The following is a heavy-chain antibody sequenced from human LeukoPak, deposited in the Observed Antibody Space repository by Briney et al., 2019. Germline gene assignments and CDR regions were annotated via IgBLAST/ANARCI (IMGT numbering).Heavy chain of an antibody. CDR1: GGSISSYY. J-gene: IGHJ4*02. CDR3: ARDRATYYDILTGYYKPIGWLDY. CDR2: IYYSGST. V-gene: IGHV4-59*01. Sequence: SETLSLTCTVSGGSISSYYWSWIRQPPGKGLEWIGYIYYSGSTNYNPSLKSRVTISVDTSKNQLSLKLSSVTAADTAVYYCARDRATYYDILTGYYKPIGWLDYWGQGTLVTVSS. D-gene: IGHD3-9*01.